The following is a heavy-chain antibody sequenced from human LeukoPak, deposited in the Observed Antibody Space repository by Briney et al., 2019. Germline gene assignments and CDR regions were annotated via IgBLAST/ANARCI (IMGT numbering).Heavy chain of an antibody. CDR3: ARGRDWLRPNPGYYYYGMDV. CDR2: IYYSGST. J-gene: IGHJ6*04. V-gene: IGHV4-59*01. Sequence: SETLSLTCTVSGGSISSYYWSWIRQPPGKGLEWIGYIYYSGSTNYNPSLKSRVTISVDTSKNQFSLKLSSVTAADTAVYYCARGRDWLRPNPGYYYYGMDVWGKGTTVTVPS. D-gene: IGHD3-9*01. CDR1: GGSISSYY.